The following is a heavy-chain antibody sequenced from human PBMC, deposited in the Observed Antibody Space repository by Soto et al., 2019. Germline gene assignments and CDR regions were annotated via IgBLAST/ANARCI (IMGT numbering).Heavy chain of an antibody. CDR1: GVSFSSYF. CDR3: ARDLAAVPRAFDY. Sequence: SETLSLTCTVSGVSFSSYFYIWVRQPPGKGLEWIGSVYYTGTTDYNPSLKSRVTISVDTSKTQFSLNLRSVTAADTAVYCCARDLAAVPRAFDYWGRGTLVTVSS. J-gene: IGHJ4*02. D-gene: IGHD6-13*01. CDR2: VYYTGTT. V-gene: IGHV4-59*01.